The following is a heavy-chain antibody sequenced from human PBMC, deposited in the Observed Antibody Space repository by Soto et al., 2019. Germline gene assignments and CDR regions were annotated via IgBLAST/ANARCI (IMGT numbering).Heavy chain of an antibody. J-gene: IGHJ4*02. V-gene: IGHV1-3*01. CDR1: GYTFSTHA. Sequence: XPVKSANKTSGYTFSTHALPWERQAPGQSLEWMGWINAGNGNTEYSQNFQGRVAITRDTSASTAYMELRSLRSEDTAVYYCARDGARITVFGVVYYFDYRGQGPLVTVS. CDR2: INAGNGNT. D-gene: IGHD3-3*01. CDR3: ARDGARITVFGVVYYFDY.